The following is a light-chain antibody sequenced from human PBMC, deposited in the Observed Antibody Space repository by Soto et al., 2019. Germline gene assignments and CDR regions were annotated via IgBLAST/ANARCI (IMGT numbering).Light chain of an antibody. V-gene: IGKV3-20*01. CDR1: QSVGSY. CDR2: TTS. J-gene: IGKJ1*01. Sequence: DIVLTQSPGTLSLSPGERATLSCRATQSVGSYLAWYHQKPGQAPRLLIYTTSNRATDIPDSFSGSGSGTDFTVTISRLEPEDCAVYYCQHYGRSPWTFGQGTKVEIK. CDR3: QHYGRSPWT.